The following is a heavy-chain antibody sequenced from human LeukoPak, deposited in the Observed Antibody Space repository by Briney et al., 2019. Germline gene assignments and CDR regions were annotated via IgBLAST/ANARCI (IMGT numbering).Heavy chain of an antibody. CDR3: AREHSGYDFPGRDYYYMDV. V-gene: IGHV3-21*01. Sequence: GGSLRLSCAASGFTFMTYNMNWVRQAPGKGLEWVSSISSSSRSYIYYADSVKGRFTISRDNAKNSLYLQMNSLRAEDTAMYYCAREHSGYDFPGRDYYYMDVWGKGTTVTVSS. CDR2: ISSSSRSYI. D-gene: IGHD5-12*01. J-gene: IGHJ6*03. CDR1: GFTFMTYN.